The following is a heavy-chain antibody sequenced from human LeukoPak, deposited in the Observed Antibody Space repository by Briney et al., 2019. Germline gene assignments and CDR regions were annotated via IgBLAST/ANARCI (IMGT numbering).Heavy chain of an antibody. CDR1: GFTFSSYA. V-gene: IGHV3-30*04. Sequence: PGGSLRLSCAASGFTFSSYAMHWVRQAPGKGLEWVAVISYDGSNKYYADSVKGRFTISRDNSKNTLYLQMNSLRAEDTALYYCSKPNDYGDYEFDYWGQGTLVTVSS. D-gene: IGHD4-17*01. CDR2: ISYDGSNK. J-gene: IGHJ4*02. CDR3: SKPNDYGDYEFDY.